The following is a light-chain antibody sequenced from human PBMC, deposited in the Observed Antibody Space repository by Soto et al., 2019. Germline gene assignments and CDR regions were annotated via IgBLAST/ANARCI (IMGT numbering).Light chain of an antibody. CDR2: RSD. CDR1: SANIGISY. Sequence: QSVLTQPPSASGTPGQRVTISCSGNSANIGISYVYWYQQLPGTAPKLLIYRSDQRPSGVPDRFSGSKSGTSASLAISGLRSEDEADYYCAAWDDSLRGVVIGGGTKVTVL. V-gene: IGLV1-47*01. CDR3: AAWDDSLRGVV. J-gene: IGLJ2*01.